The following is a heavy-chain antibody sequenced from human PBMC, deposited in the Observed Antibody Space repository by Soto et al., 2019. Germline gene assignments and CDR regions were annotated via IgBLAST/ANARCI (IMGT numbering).Heavy chain of an antibody. Sequence: ASVKVSCKASGYTFTDYYMHWVRQAPGQGLEWMGWINPNSGGTNYAQKFQGRITMTRDTSISTAYMELSRLRSDDTAVYYCARKLELRGSYYYYYDMDVWGQGTTVTVSS. CDR1: GYTFTDYY. CDR3: ARKLELRGSYYYYYDMDV. V-gene: IGHV1-2*02. D-gene: IGHD1-7*01. CDR2: INPNSGGT. J-gene: IGHJ6*02.